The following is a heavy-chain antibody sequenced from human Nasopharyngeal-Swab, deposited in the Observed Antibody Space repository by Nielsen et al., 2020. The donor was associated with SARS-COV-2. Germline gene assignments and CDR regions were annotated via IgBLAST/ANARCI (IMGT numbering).Heavy chain of an antibody. CDR2: ISAYNGNT. V-gene: IGHV1-18*01. Sequence: ASVKVSCRASGYTFTIYGITWVRQAPGQGLEWMGWISAYNGNTNYAQKLQGRVTMTTDTSTSTAYMELRSLRSDDTAVYYCATRAVAGFFYYWGQGTLVTVSS. D-gene: IGHD6-19*01. CDR1: GYTFTIYG. J-gene: IGHJ4*02. CDR3: ATRAVAGFFYY.